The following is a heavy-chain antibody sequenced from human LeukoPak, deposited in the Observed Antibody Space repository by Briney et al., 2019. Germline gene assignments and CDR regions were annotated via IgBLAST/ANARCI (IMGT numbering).Heavy chain of an antibody. J-gene: IGHJ4*02. CDR1: GSTFSSYG. V-gene: IGHV3-30*18. CDR3: AKDPYDSSGYYRGDFDY. Sequence: GRSLRLSCAASGSTFSSYGMHWVRQAPGKGLEWVAVISYDGSNKYYADSVKGRFTISRDNSKNTLYLQMNSLRAEDTAVYYCAKDPYDSSGYYRGDFDYWGQGTLVTVSS. CDR2: ISYDGSNK. D-gene: IGHD3-22*01.